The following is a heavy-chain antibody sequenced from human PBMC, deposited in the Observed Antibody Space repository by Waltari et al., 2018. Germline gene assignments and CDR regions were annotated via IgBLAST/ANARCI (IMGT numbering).Heavy chain of an antibody. V-gene: IGHV3-23*04. D-gene: IGHD3-3*01. CDR2: IRGTGTGP. CDR3: AKDSAWSGEYYYYMDV. CDR1: EFTCSKYA. J-gene: IGHJ6*03. Sequence: VQVVVSGACLVQPGGYLSLTCVGSEFTCSKYAISRVRQAPGKGLEWGSAIRGTGTGPFYADSVKGRFTISRDNSKNTLDLQMNSLTTEDTAIYYCAKDSAWSGEYYYYMDVWGKGTSVTVSS.